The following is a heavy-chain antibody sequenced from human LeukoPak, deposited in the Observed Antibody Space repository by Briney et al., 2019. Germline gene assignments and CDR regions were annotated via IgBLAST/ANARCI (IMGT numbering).Heavy chain of an antibody. CDR3: ATRSVAGSWPAFDY. CDR2: IYSGDNT. CDR1: GFTVSSNY. V-gene: IGHV3-53*01. D-gene: IGHD6-19*01. Sequence: GGSLRLSCAASGFTVSSNYMSWVRQAPGKGLEWVSLIYSGDNTYYADSVKGRFTISRDNSKNTLYLQMNSLTAEDTAVYYCATRSVAGSWPAFDYWGQGTLVTVSS. J-gene: IGHJ4*02.